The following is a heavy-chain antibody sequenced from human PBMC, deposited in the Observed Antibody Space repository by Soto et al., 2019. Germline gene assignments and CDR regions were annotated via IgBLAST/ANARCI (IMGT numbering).Heavy chain of an antibody. Sequence: SETLSLTCTVSGGSISSSSYSRGWIRQPPGKGLEWIGSIPYSGSTYYNPSLKSRVTISVDTSKNQFSLKVSSVTAADTAVYYCATENGVYGPYPGSIDNWGQGTLVTVSS. J-gene: IGHJ4*02. CDR1: GGSISSSSYS. CDR3: ATENGVYGPYPGSIDN. V-gene: IGHV4-39*01. CDR2: IPYSGST. D-gene: IGHD4-17*01.